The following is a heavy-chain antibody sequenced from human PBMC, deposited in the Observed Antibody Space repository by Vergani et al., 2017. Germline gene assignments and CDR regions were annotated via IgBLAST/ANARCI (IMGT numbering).Heavy chain of an antibody. V-gene: IGHV3-23*01. Sequence: EVQLLEPGGGLVQPGGSLRLSCAAPGFTFSSYAMSWVREAPGKGLEWGSAISGSGGSTYYADPVKGRFTISRDNSKNTLYLQMNSLRAEDTAAYYCANGYYGSGRSSFDYWGQGTLVTVSS. CDR3: ANGYYGSGRSSFDY. CDR1: GFTFSSYA. D-gene: IGHD3-10*01. CDR2: ISGSGGST. J-gene: IGHJ4*02.